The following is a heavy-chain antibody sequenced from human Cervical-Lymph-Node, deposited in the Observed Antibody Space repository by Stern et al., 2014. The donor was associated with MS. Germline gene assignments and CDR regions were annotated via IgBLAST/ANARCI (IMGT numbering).Heavy chain of an antibody. J-gene: IGHJ4*02. CDR1: GGSIRSGGYY. CDR2: ISYSGST. V-gene: IGHV4-31*03. CDR3: ARLSADSSGYYYVASDY. Sequence: QLQLQESGPGLVKPSQTLSLTCTVSGGSIRSGGYYLSWIRQHPGKGLEWIGYISYSGSTYYNPSLQSRVTISLDTSKNQFSLNLSSVAVADTAVYYCARLSADSSGYYYVASDYWGQGTLVTVSS. D-gene: IGHD3-22*01.